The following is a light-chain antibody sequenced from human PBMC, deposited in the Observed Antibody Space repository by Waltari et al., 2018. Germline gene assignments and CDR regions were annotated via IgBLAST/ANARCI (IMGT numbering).Light chain of an antibody. CDR3: QHYGSSTYT. Sequence: EIVLTQSPGTLSLSPGERATLSCRASQTINHFYLGWYQQKPGQAPRLLISDVSTRAAGIPDRFSGSGSGTDFTLTISRLEPEDFAVYYCQHYGSSTYTFGQGSKLEIK. V-gene: IGKV3-20*01. CDR2: DVS. CDR1: QTINHFY. J-gene: IGKJ2*01.